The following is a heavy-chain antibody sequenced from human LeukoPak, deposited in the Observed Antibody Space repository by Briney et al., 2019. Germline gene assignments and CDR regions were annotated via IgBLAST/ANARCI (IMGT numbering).Heavy chain of an antibody. J-gene: IGHJ3*02. CDR3: ARDQDAFDI. V-gene: IGHV4-61*02. CDR1: GGSISSGSYY. CDR2: IYTSGST. Sequence: SETLSLTCTVSGGSISSGSYYWSCIRQPAGKGLEWIGRIYTSGSTNYNPSLKSRVTISVDTSKNQCSLKLSSVTAADTAVYYCARDQDAFDIWGQGTMVTVSS.